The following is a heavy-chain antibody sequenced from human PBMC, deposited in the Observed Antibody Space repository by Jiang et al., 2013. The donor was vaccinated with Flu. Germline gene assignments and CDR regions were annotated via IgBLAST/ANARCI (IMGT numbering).Heavy chain of an antibody. V-gene: IGHV4-39*01. J-gene: IGHJ4*02. CDR2: IYYMGAP. CDR3: GAKDYYGSGSYIY. Sequence: TLSLTCTVSGGSISSSSYYWGWIRQPPGKGLEWIGSIYYMGAPTTTRPSKSRVTISVDTSKNQFSLKLSSVTAADTAVYYCGAKDYYGSGSYIYWGQGTLVTVSS. CDR1: GGSISSSSYY. D-gene: IGHD3-10*01.